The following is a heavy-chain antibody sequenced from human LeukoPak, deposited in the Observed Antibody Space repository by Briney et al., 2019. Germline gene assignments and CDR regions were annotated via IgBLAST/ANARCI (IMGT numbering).Heavy chain of an antibody. J-gene: IGHJ5*02. V-gene: IGHV1-8*03. Sequence: ASVKVSCKASGYTFTSYDINWVRQATGQGLEWMGWMNPNSGNTGYAQKFQGRVTITRNTSISTAYMELSSLRSEDTAVYYCARGQEGIGYCSGGSCYNWFDPWGQGTLVTVSS. CDR1: GYTFTSYD. CDR2: MNPNSGNT. CDR3: ARGQEGIGYCSGGSCYNWFDP. D-gene: IGHD2-15*01.